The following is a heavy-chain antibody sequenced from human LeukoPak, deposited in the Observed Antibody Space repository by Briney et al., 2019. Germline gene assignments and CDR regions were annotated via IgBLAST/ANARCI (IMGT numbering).Heavy chain of an antibody. D-gene: IGHD5-18*01. Sequence: SETLSLTCNVSGGSISSYYWSWIRQPPGKGLEWIGYIYYSGSTNYNSSLKSRVTISVDTSKNQFSLKLSSVTAADTAVYYCARVQRGYSPRVFDYWGQGTLVTVSS. CDR2: IYYSGST. CDR3: ARVQRGYSPRVFDY. J-gene: IGHJ4*02. V-gene: IGHV4-59*01. CDR1: GGSISSYY.